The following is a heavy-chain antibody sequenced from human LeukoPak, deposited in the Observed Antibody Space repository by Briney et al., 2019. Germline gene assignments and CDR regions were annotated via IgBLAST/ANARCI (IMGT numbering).Heavy chain of an antibody. CDR3: ARGREGAPPYFDY. CDR1: GYTFAAYY. CDR2: ISAYNGNT. Sequence: ASVKVSCKASGYTFAAYYMYWVRQAPGQGLEWMGWISAYNGNTNYAQKLQGRVTMTTDTSTSTAYMELRSLRSDDTAVYYCARGREGAPPYFDYWGQGTLVTVSS. J-gene: IGHJ4*02. V-gene: IGHV1-18*04. D-gene: IGHD1-26*01.